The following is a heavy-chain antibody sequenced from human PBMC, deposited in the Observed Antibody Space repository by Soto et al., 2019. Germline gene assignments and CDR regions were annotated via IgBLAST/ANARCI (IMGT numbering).Heavy chain of an antibody. V-gene: IGHV4-61*01. J-gene: IGHJ3*02. D-gene: IGHD1-7*01. Sequence: LPETLSLTCTVSGGSVSSGSYYLSWIRQPPGKGLEWIGYIYYSGSTNYNPSLKSRVTISVDTSKNQFSLKLSSVTAADTAVYYCARANYARNAFDIWGQGTMVTVSS. CDR2: IYYSGST. CDR3: ARANYARNAFDI. CDR1: GGSVSSGSYY.